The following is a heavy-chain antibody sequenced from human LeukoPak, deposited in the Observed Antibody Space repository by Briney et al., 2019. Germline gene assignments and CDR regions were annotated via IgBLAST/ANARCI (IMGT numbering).Heavy chain of an antibody. Sequence: SETLSLTCAVYGGSFSGYYWSWIRQPPGKGLEWIGEINHSGSTNYNPSLKSRVTISVDTSKNQFSLKLSSVTAADTAVYYCARGLQKGYCSSTSCYANDYWGQGTLVTVSS. J-gene: IGHJ4*02. CDR2: INHSGST. CDR1: GGSFSGYY. D-gene: IGHD2-2*01. V-gene: IGHV4-34*01. CDR3: ARGLQKGYCSSTSCYANDY.